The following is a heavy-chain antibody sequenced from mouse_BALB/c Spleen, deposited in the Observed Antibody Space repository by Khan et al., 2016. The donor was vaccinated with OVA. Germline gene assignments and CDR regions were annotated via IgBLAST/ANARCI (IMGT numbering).Heavy chain of an antibody. CDR1: GYTLTSYW. D-gene: IGHD2-1*01. V-gene: IGHV1S81*02. J-gene: IGHJ2*01. CDR2: INPSNGRT. Sequence: VQLQQSGAELVNPGASVNLSCKASGYTLTSYWMHWVKQRPGQGLEWIGEINPSNGRTNYNEKFKSKATLTVDKSSSTAYMQLNSPTSEDSAVYYCARLLINFDYWGQGTTLTVSS. CDR3: ARLLINFDY.